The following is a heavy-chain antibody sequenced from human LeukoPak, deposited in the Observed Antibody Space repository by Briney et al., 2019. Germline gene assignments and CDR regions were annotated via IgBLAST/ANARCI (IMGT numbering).Heavy chain of an antibody. CDR2: IKKDGSEK. CDR3: ATDYLGY. V-gene: IGHV3-7*01. J-gene: IGHJ4*02. CDR1: GFIFNSYW. Sequence: GGSLRLSCAASGFIFNSYWMTWVRQAPGKGLEWVANIKKDGSEKYYVDSVKGRFTISRDNAKNSLYLQMNNLRAEDTAVYYCATDYLGYWGQGTLVTVSS.